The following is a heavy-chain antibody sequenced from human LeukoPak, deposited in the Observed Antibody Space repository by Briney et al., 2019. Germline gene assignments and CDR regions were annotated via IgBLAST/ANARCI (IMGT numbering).Heavy chain of an antibody. J-gene: IGHJ4*02. Sequence: SETLSLTCTVSGGSISSYYWSWIRQPPGKGLEWIGYIYYSGSTYYNPSLKSRVTISVDTSKNQFSLKLSSVTAADTAVYYCARDHGVTMIVVVGFDYWGQGTLVTVSS. D-gene: IGHD3-22*01. CDR2: IYYSGST. CDR3: ARDHGVTMIVVVGFDY. V-gene: IGHV4-59*12. CDR1: GGSISSYY.